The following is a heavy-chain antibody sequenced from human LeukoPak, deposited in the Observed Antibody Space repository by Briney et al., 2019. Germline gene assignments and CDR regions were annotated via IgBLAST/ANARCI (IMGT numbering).Heavy chain of an antibody. CDR1: GFTFSSYG. J-gene: IGHJ3*02. V-gene: IGHV3-23*01. CDR3: AKDRLLLFFLANDAFDI. D-gene: IGHD2-21*02. CDR2: ISGSGGST. Sequence: PGGSLRLSCAASGFTFSSYGMSWVRQAPGKGLEWVSAISGSGGSTYYADSVKGRFTISRDNSKNTLYLQMNSLRAEDTAVYYCAKDRLLLFFLANDAFDIWGQGTMVTVSS.